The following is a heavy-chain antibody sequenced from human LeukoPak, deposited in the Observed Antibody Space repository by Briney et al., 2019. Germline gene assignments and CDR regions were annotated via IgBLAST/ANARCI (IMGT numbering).Heavy chain of an antibody. D-gene: IGHD6-13*01. CDR3: ARRYNSRWAFDI. Sequence: PSETLSLTCTVSGGSISSGGYYWSWIRQPPGKGLEWIGTIYYTGSTYYNPSLESRVSISIDTSKSQFSLKLSSVTAADTAVYYCARRYNSRWAFDIWGQGTVVTVSS. CDR2: IYYTGST. V-gene: IGHV4-39*07. J-gene: IGHJ3*02. CDR1: GGSISSGGYY.